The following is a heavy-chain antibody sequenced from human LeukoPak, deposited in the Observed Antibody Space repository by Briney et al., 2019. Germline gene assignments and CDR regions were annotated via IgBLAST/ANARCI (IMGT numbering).Heavy chain of an antibody. CDR3: ARVGIAVDY. J-gene: IGHJ4*01. CDR2: IYHSGST. CDR1: GYSISSGYY. D-gene: IGHD6-13*01. V-gene: IGHV4-38-2*02. Sequence: SETLSLTCTVSGYSISSGYYWGWIRQPPGKGLEWIGSIYHSGSTYYNPSLKSRVTISVDTSKNQFSLKLSSVTAADTAVYYCARVGIAVDYWGQEPWSPSPQ.